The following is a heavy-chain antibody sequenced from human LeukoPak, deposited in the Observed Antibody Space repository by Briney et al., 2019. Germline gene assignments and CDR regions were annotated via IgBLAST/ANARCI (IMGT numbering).Heavy chain of an antibody. CDR1: GYSFTGYY. D-gene: IGHD6-13*01. V-gene: IGHV1-2*07. CDR2: INPNSGGT. Sequence: ASVKVSFKASGYSFTGYYMHWVRQAPGQGLEWMGWINPNSGGTNYAHKFQGRVTMTRDTSISTAYMELSRLRSDDTAVYYCARDRPPQLVRPFDYWGQGTLVTVSS. CDR3: ARDRPPQLVRPFDY. J-gene: IGHJ4*02.